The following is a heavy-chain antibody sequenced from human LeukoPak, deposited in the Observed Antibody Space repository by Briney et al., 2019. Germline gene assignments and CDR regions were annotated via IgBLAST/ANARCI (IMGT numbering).Heavy chain of an antibody. V-gene: IGHV5-51*01. Sequence: GESLKISCKSSGYTFTNYWIAWVRQMPGKGLELMGIIHPGDFDTRYMPSFQGQVTVSADQSTSTAYLQWSSLKASDTPMYFCANLFAAMALGGPFDFWGQGTMVTVSS. CDR2: IHPGDFDT. CDR3: ANLFAAMALGGPFDF. D-gene: IGHD3-10*01. J-gene: IGHJ3*01. CDR1: GYTFTNYW.